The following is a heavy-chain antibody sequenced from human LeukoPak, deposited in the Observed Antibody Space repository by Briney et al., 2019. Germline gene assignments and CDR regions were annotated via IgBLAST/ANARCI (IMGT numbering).Heavy chain of an antibody. D-gene: IGHD1-26*01. J-gene: IGHJ3*02. Sequence: GASVKVSCKASGGTFSSYAISWVRQAPGQGLEWMGWMNPNSGNTGYAQKFQGRVTMTRNTSISTAYMELSSLRSDDTAVYYCARDREVPPAFDIWGQGTMVTVSS. CDR1: GGTFSSYA. CDR2: MNPNSGNT. CDR3: ARDREVPPAFDI. V-gene: IGHV1-8*02.